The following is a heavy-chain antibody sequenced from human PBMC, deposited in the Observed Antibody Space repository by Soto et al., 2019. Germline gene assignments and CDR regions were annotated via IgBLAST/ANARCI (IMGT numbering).Heavy chain of an antibody. CDR3: AREFSSYVSSDSYLDY. CDR2: TYYRSRWYN. V-gene: IGHV6-1*01. CDR1: GDSVSGNSAA. J-gene: IGHJ4*02. Sequence: SQTLSLTCAISGDSVSGNSAAWNWIRQSPSRGLEWLGRTYYRSRWYNDYAVSVKSRITVTPDTSKNQFSLHLNSVTPEDTAVYYCAREFSSYVSSDSYLDYWGQGALVTVSS. D-gene: IGHD6-19*01.